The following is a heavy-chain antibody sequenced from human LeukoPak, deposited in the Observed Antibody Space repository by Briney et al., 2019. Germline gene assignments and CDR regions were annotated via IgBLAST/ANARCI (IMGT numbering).Heavy chain of an antibody. CDR3: ARGGLSIMGY. D-gene: IGHD2/OR15-2a*01. Sequence: GGSLRLSCAASGFTFSSFSMIWVRQAPGKGLEWVSYISSSGSTKYYADSVKGRFTISRDNARNSLYLQMNSLRAEDTAVYFCARGGLSIMGYWGQGTLVTVSS. J-gene: IGHJ4*02. CDR2: ISSSGSTK. CDR1: GFTFSSFS. V-gene: IGHV3-48*01.